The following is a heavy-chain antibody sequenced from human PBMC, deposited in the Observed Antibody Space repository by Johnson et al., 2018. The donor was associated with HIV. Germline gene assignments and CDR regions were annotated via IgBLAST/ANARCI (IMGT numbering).Heavy chain of an antibody. J-gene: IGHJ3*02. CDR3: ARANSYGDYRAKAFDI. CDR2: INGDGSST. V-gene: IGHV3-74*02. D-gene: IGHD4-17*01. CDR1: GFTFNSYW. Sequence: VQLVESGGGVVQPGGSLRLSCAASGFTFNSYWMHWVRQGPGEGLVWVSRINGDGSSTDYAESVKGRFTISRDNAKNTLDLQMNSLRAEDTALYYGARANSYGDYRAKAFDIWGQGTMVTVSS.